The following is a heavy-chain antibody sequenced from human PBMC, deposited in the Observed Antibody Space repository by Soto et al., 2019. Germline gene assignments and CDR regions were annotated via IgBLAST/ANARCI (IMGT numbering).Heavy chain of an antibody. J-gene: IGHJ6*02. Sequence: PGGSLRLSCAASGFTFSSYAMHWVRQAPGKGLEWVAVISYDGSNKYYADSVKGRFTISRDNSKNTLYLQMNSLRAEDTAVYYCAKDQIRVQLEPYYGMDVWGQGTTVTVSS. CDR3: AKDQIRVQLEPYYGMDV. CDR1: GFTFSSYA. V-gene: IGHV3-30-3*01. D-gene: IGHD1-1*01. CDR2: ISYDGSNK.